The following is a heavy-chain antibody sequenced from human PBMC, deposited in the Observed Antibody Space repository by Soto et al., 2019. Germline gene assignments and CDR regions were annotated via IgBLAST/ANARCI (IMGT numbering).Heavy chain of an antibody. CDR2: ISGSGGST. CDR3: AKATGGGPATLIRDY. D-gene: IGHD2-2*01. V-gene: IGHV3-23*01. Sequence: GGSLRLSCAAAGFTFSIYAMSWVRQAPGKGLEWVSAISGSGGSTYYADSVKGRFTISRDNSKNTLYLQMNSLRADDTAVYYCAKATGGGPATLIRDYRGQGTLVTGSS. J-gene: IGHJ4*02. CDR1: GFTFSIYA.